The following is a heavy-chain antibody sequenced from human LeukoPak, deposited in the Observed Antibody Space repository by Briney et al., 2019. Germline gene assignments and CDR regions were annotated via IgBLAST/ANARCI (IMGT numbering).Heavy chain of an antibody. CDR2: ISSSSSTI. V-gene: IGHV3-48*01. Sequence: GGSLRLSCAASGFTFSSYSMNWVRQAPGKGLEWVSYISSSSSTIYYADSVKGRFTISRDNSKNTLYLQMNSLRAEDTAVYYCAKGESSSSSNWFDPWGQGTLVTVSS. CDR1: GFTFSSYS. CDR3: AKGESSSSSNWFDP. D-gene: IGHD6-13*01. J-gene: IGHJ5*02.